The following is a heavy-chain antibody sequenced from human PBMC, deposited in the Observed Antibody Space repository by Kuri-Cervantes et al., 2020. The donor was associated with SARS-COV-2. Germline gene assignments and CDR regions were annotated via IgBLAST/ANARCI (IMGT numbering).Heavy chain of an antibody. V-gene: IGHV1-69*05. CDR1: GGTFSSYA. CDR3: ARERIYSSNWNERAFDV. D-gene: IGHD6-13*01. J-gene: IGHJ3*01. CDR2: IIPIFGTA. Sequence: SVKVSCKASGGTFSSYAISWVRQAPGQGLEWMGGIIPIFGTANYAQKFQGRVTITTDESTSTAYMELSSLRSEDTAVYYCARERIYSSNWNERAFDVWGQGTRVTVSS.